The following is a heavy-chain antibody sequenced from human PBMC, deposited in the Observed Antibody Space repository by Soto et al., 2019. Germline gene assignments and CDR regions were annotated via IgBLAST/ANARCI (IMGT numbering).Heavy chain of an antibody. V-gene: IGHV1-69*01. CDR1: GGPFGSSA. J-gene: IGHJ3*01. CDR2: IIPVFDKA. Sequence: QVQLVQSGADVKKPGSSVKVSCKTSGGPFGSSAISWVRQAPAQGLEWMGEIIPVFDKANYAQNFQGRLTITADEPTGTVFMQLSSLRSADTAVYFCARLRRAWGDAFDLWGLGTFVHVSS. D-gene: IGHD1-26*01. CDR3: ARLRRAWGDAFDL.